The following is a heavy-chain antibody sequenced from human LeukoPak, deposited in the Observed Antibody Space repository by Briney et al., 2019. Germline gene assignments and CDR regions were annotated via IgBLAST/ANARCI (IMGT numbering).Heavy chain of an antibody. CDR2: IYSGGST. CDR3: ATDLGAGALGYCSGGSCYSDYYYGMDV. Sequence: GGSLSLFCAVYGFPVSRNYMRWVRQARGRGLEWVSVIYSGGSTYYADPVKGRFTLSRDNSKNLLYLQMNSLRAEDPVVYYWATDLGAGALGYCSGGSCYSDYYYGMDVWGHGTTFTVS. CDR1: GFPVSRNY. D-gene: IGHD2-15*01. V-gene: IGHV3-53*01. J-gene: IGHJ6*02.